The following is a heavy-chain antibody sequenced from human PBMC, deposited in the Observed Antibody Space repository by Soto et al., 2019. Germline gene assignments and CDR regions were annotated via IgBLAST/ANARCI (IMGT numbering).Heavy chain of an antibody. Sequence: QVHLVQSGAEVKKPGASVKVSCKASGYTFTNYGISWVRQAPGQGLEWMGWISANNGNTNYEQKLQGRVTMTTDTATSTAYMELRSLTADDTAVYYCARDRGSYALDYWGQGTLVTVSS. J-gene: IGHJ4*02. CDR1: GYTFTNYG. D-gene: IGHD1-26*01. V-gene: IGHV1-18*01. CDR2: ISANNGNT. CDR3: ARDRGSYALDY.